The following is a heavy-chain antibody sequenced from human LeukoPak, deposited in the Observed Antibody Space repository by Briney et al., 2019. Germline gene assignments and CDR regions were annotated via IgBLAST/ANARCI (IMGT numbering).Heavy chain of an antibody. V-gene: IGHV4-34*01. CDR3: ARGQGSSVVRNNWFDP. Sequence: GSXXXXYWSWIRXPPGKGLEWIGEINHSGRTNYNPSLKSRVTISGDTSKNQFSLKLSSVTAADTAVYYCARGQGSSVVRNNWFDPWGQGTLVTVSS. D-gene: IGHD2-2*01. CDR2: INHSGRT. J-gene: IGHJ5*02. CDR1: GSXXXXY.